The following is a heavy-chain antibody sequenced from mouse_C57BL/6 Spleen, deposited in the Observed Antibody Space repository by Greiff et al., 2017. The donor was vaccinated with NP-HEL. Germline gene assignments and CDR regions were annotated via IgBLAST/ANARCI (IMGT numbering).Heavy chain of an antibody. D-gene: IGHD2-3*01. CDR3: ARMMVTTLYYYAMDD. J-gene: IGHJ4*01. V-gene: IGHV5-15*01. CDR2: ISNLAYSI. Sequence: EVMLVESGGGLVQPGGSLKLSCAASGFTFSDYGMAWVRQAPRKGPEWVAFISNLAYSIYYADTVTGRFTISRENAKNTLYLEMSSLRSEETAMYYCARMMVTTLYYYAMDDWGQGTSVTVSS. CDR1: GFTFSDYG.